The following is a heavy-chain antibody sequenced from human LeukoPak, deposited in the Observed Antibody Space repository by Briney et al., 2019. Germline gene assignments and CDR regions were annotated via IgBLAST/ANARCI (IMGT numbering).Heavy chain of an antibody. CDR1: GYTFTGYY. CDR3: ARGGLSSIAARRWFDP. CDR2: INPNSGGT. Sequence: ASVKVSCKASGYTFTGYYMHWVRQAPGQGLEWMGWINPNSGGTNYAQKFQGWVTMTRDTSISTAYMELSRLRSDDTAVYYCARGGLSSIAARRWFDPWGQGTLVTVSS. J-gene: IGHJ5*02. V-gene: IGHV1-2*04. D-gene: IGHD6-6*01.